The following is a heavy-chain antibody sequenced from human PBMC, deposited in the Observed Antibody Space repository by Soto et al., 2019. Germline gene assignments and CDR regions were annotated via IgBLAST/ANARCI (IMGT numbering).Heavy chain of an antibody. V-gene: IGHV2-5*02. D-gene: IGHD6-13*01. CDR2: SYWDDDK. J-gene: IGHJ5*02. CDR3: AHSHLYSSSDWFDP. CDR1: GFSLSTSGVG. Sequence: QITLKESGPTLVTPTQTLTLTCTFSGFSLSTSGVGVGWIRQPPGKALEWLALSYWDDDKRYSPSLKSRLTITKDTYKNQVVLTMTNMDPVDTATYYCAHSHLYSSSDWFDPWGQGTLVTVSS.